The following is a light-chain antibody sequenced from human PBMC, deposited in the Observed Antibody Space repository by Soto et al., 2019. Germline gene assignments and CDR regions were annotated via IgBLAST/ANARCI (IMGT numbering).Light chain of an antibody. V-gene: IGKV3-11*01. J-gene: IGKJ5*01. CDR2: DAS. Sequence: EIVLTQSPATLSLSPGERATLSCRASQSVSSYLAWYQQKPGQAPWLLIYDASNRATGIPARFSGSGSGTDFTLTISSLEPEDFAVYYCQQRSNFITFGQGTRLEIK. CDR1: QSVSSY. CDR3: QQRSNFIT.